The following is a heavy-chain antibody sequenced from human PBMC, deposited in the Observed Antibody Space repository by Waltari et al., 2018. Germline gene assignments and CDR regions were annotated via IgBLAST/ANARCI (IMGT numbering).Heavy chain of an antibody. CDR2: FNPDRGGT. V-gene: IGHV1-2*06. Sequence: QVQLVQSGAEVKKPGASVKVSCKASGYIFTDYYIHWVRQAPGRGLEWGGRFNPDRGGTNAAQKFQGRVPMPTDTSITTAYMELSRLTSDDTALYYCVRGSGGYSWFDPWGQGNLLTVSS. J-gene: IGHJ5*02. D-gene: IGHD3-10*01. CDR1: GYIFTDYY. CDR3: VRGSGGYSWFDP.